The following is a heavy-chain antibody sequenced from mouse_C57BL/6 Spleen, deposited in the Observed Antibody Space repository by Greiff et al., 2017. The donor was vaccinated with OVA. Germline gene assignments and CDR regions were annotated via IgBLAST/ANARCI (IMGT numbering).Heavy chain of an antibody. CDR2: IDPSDSYT. V-gene: IGHV1-50*01. Sequence: QVQLQQPGAELVKPGASVKLSCKASGYTFTSYWMQWVKQRPGQGLEWIGEIDPSDSYTNYNQKFKGKATLTVDTSSSTAYMQLSSLTSEDSAVYYCARSRGYYGTGAMDYWGQGTSVTVSS. CDR1: GYTFTSYW. J-gene: IGHJ4*01. D-gene: IGHD1-1*01. CDR3: ARSRGYYGTGAMDY.